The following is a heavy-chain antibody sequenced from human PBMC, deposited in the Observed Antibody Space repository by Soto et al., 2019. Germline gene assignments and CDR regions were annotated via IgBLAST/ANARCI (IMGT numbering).Heavy chain of an antibody. Sequence: GALRVFFTASGFRFGDYALSLFRQAPGKGLEWVGFIRSKAYGGTTEYAASVKGRYNTSGDESKRIDYLQMNSMKTEDTAVYYCHRGLGLTEYFQHWGQGTLVPVSS. J-gene: IGHJ1*01. D-gene: IGHD3-16*01. CDR1: GFRFGDYA. V-gene: IGHV3-49*03. CDR3: HRGLGLTEYFQH. CDR2: IRSKAYGGTT.